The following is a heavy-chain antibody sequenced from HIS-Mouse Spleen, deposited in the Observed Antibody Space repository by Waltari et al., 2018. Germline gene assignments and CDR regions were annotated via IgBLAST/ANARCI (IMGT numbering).Heavy chain of an antibody. CDR2: IYYRGGP. D-gene: IGHD6-13*01. CDR1: GGSISSNSYY. Sequence: QLQLQESGPGLVKPSETLSLTCTVSGGSISSNSYYWGWSRQHPGKGLEWIGSIYYRGGPYYTPSLKSRVTISVDTSKNQFSLKLSSVTAADTAVYYCAREIPYSSSWYDWYFDLWGRGTLVTVSS. CDR3: AREIPYSSSWYDWYFDL. V-gene: IGHV4-39*07. J-gene: IGHJ2*01.